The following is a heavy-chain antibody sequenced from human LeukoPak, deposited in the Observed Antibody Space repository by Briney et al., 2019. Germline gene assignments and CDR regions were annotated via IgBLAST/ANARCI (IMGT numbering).Heavy chain of an antibody. D-gene: IGHD3-16*01. V-gene: IGHV3-7*01. CDR1: GFTFSNAW. CDR2: IKHDESEK. J-gene: IGHJ4*02. CDR3: TRRLDD. Sequence: GGSLRLSCAASGFTFSNAWMNWVRQAPGKGLEWVANIKHDESEKNYLDSVKGRFTISRDNAQNSLYLQMNGLRVEDTAVYYCTRRLDDWGQGTLVTVSS.